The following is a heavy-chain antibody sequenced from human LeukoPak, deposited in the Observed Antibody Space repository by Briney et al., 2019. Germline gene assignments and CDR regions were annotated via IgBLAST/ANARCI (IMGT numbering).Heavy chain of an antibody. J-gene: IGHJ6*04. CDR1: GFTFSSYE. V-gene: IGHV3-48*03. Sequence: GGSLRLSCVASGFTFSSYEMNWVRQAPGKGLEWVSYISSSGTTTFYADSVKGRFTISRDNAKNSLYLQMNSLRAEDTAVYYCAELGITMIGGVWGKGTTVTISS. CDR3: AELGITMIGGV. CDR2: ISSSGTTT. D-gene: IGHD3-10*02.